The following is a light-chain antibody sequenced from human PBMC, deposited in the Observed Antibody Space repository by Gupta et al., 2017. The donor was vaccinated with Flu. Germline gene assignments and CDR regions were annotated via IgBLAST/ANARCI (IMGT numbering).Light chain of an antibody. J-gene: IGLJ1*01. CDR2: GKN. CDR3: NSRDSSGNSYV. Sequence: SSELTQDPAVSVALGQTVRITCQGDSLRSYYASWYQQKPGQAPVLVIYGKNNRPSGIPGRFSGSSSGNTASLTITGAQAEDEADYYCNSRDSSGNSYVFGTGTKVTVL. CDR1: SLRSYY. V-gene: IGLV3-19*01.